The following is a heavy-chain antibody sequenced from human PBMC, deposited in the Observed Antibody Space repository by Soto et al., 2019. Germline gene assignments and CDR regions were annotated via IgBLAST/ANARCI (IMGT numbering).Heavy chain of an antibody. CDR1: GFTLSNTG. J-gene: IGHJ5*01. Sequence: QVQLVESGGGVVQPGTSLRLSCVVSGFTLSNTGVQWVRQAPGKGLEWVAMISHDGFSQHYVDSVRGRFTISRDNSKNTLYLPMDRLRPENTCVYYGAKDWGSCGWFNWFDSWGQGTVVIVSS. CDR2: ISHDGFSQ. V-gene: IGHV3-30*18. D-gene: IGHD6-13*01. CDR3: AKDWGSCGWFNWFDS.